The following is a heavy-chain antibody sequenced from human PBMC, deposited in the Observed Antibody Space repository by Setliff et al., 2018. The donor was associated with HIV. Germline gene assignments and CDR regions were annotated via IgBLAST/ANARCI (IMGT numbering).Heavy chain of an antibody. V-gene: IGHV4-39*01. J-gene: IGHJ4*01. CDR1: SGSISSNSFY. CDR3: ASTDNTGYKVDY. D-gene: IGHD3-10*01. Sequence: PSETLSLTCTVSSGSISSNSFYWGWIRQPPGKGLEWIGTIHYSGSTYYNPSLKSRVTISVDTSKRQFFLHLTSVTAADTAVYFCASTDNTGYKVDYWGQGALVTVSS. CDR2: IHYSGST.